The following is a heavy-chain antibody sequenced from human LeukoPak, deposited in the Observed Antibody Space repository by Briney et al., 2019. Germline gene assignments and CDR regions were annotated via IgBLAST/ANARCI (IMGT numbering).Heavy chain of an antibody. V-gene: IGHV3-23*01. J-gene: IGHJ4*02. CDR1: GGSVTSDS. CDR3: AKGYSGYVVGYFDY. D-gene: IGHD5-12*01. Sequence: ETLSLTCTVSGGSVTSDSWTWVRQAPGKGLEWVSAISGSGGSTYYADSVKGRFTISRDNSKNTLYLQMNSLRAEDTAVYYCAKGYSGYVVGYFDYWGQGTLVTVSS. CDR2: ISGSGGST.